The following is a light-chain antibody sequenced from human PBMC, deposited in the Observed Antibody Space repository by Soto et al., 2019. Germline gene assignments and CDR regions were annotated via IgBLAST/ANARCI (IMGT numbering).Light chain of an antibody. CDR1: QSVLYSSNDKNY. CDR2: WAF. V-gene: IGKV4-1*01. J-gene: IGKJ3*01. Sequence: DIVMTQSPDSLAVSLGERATINCKSSQSVLYSSNDKNYLAWYQQKPGQPPKLLIYWAFIRESGVPDRFSGSGSGTEFTLTISSLQAEDVAVYYCQQYYSTPLTFGPGTKVDIK. CDR3: QQYYSTPLT.